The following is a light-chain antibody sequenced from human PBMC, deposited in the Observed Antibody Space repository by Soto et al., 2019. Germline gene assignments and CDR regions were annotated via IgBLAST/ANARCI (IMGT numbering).Light chain of an antibody. CDR1: QGISSY. J-gene: IGKJ1*01. CDR3: QQHNSYPPT. V-gene: IGKV1-9*01. CDR2: AAS. Sequence: DIQLTQSPSSLSASVGDSVTITCRASQGISSYLAWYQQKPGKAPKLLIYAASTLQSGVPSRFSGSGSGTDFTLTISSLQPEDFAIYYCQQHNSYPPTFGQGTKVDIK.